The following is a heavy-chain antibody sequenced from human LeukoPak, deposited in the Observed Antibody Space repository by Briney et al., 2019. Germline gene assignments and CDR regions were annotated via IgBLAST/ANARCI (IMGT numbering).Heavy chain of an antibody. Sequence: SETLSLTCTVSGGSISSSSYYWGWIRQPPGKGLECIGSIYYSRSTYYNPSLKSRVTISIDTSKNQFSLKLSSVTAADTAVYYCARFNSGSYQHYFDYWGQGTLVIVSS. CDR2: IYYSRST. D-gene: IGHD1-26*01. V-gene: IGHV4-39*07. CDR1: GGSISSSSYY. CDR3: ARFNSGSYQHYFDY. J-gene: IGHJ4*02.